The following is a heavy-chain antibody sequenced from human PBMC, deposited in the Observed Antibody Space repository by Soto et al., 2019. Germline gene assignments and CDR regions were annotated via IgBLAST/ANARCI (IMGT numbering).Heavy chain of an antibody. CDR3: ARPSSYGSYYYSDL. J-gene: IGHJ4*02. V-gene: IGHV1-18*01. CDR1: GDSISVDS. CDR2: ITVGSGNT. D-gene: IGHD1-26*01. Sequence: AFLNRYWKTVGDSISVDSLSWGRRAHGQGPEWMGWITVGSGNTHYAQKFQGRVSMTTDTSTSTAYMQLWSLRSDDTAVYYCARPSSYGSYYYSDLLVQRTPVT.